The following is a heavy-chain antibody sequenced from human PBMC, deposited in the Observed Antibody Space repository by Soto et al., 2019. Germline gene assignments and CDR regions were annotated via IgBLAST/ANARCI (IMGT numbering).Heavy chain of an antibody. V-gene: IGHV3-9*01. J-gene: IGHJ4*02. D-gene: IGHD5-12*01. CDR3: AKDNHSGYDFFDY. CDR2: ISWNSGSI. CDR1: GFTFDDYA. Sequence: GGSLRLSCAASGFTFDDYAMHWVRQAPGKGLEWVSGISWNSGSIGYADSVKGRFTISRDNAKNSLYLQMNSLRAEDTALYYCAKDNHSGYDFFDYWGQGTLVTVSS.